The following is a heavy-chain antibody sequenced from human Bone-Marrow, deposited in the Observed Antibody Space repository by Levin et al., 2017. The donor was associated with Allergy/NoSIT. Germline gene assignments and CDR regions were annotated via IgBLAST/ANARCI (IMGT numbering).Heavy chain of an antibody. V-gene: IGHV4-59*01. CDR3: AREPRGAYYFDY. Sequence: PSETLSLTCTVSGGSISSYYWSWIRQPPGKGLEWIGYISYSGSTNYNPSLKSRVTISVDTSKNQFSLKLSSVTAADTAVYYCAREPRGAYYFDYWGQGTLVTVSS. D-gene: IGHD1-26*01. CDR1: GGSISSYY. J-gene: IGHJ4*02. CDR2: ISYSGST.